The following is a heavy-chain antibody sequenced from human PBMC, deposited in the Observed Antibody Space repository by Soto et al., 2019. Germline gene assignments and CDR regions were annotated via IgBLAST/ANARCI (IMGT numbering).Heavy chain of an antibody. CDR3: ARSPGYCSGGTCADY. CDR1: GFTFSSYA. D-gene: IGHD2-15*01. V-gene: IGHV3-33*01. Sequence: GGSLRLSCAASGFTFSSYAVHWVRQAPGKGLEWVAVIWYDGSNKYYADSVKGRFTISRDNSKKTLSLQMNSLRDEDTAMYFCARSPGYCSGGTCADYWGQGTLVTVSS. CDR2: IWYDGSNK. J-gene: IGHJ4*02.